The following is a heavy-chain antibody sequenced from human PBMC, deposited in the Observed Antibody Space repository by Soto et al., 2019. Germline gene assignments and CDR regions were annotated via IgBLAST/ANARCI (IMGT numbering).Heavy chain of an antibody. J-gene: IGHJ4*02. CDR3: AKDDFTDRGDDYFDY. D-gene: IGHD2-21*02. CDR1: GFTFGGYT. CDR2: IGASGDIT. Sequence: PGGSLRLSCTASGFTFGGYTMSWVRQAPGKGLEWVAGIGASGDITWYADSVKGRLSISRDNSKNTLYLQLNSLRFEDTAVYYCAKDDFTDRGDDYFDYWGPGTLVTAPQ. V-gene: IGHV3-23*01.